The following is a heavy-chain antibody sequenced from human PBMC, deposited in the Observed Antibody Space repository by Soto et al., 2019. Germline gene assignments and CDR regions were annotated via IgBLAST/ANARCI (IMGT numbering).Heavy chain of an antibody. CDR1: GYTFTSYG. CDR3: ARVVWGYCSGGSCYNFDY. J-gene: IGHJ4*02. D-gene: IGHD2-15*01. V-gene: IGHV1-18*01. Sequence: GASVKVSCKASGYTFTSYGISWVRQAPGQGLEWMGWISAYNGNTNYAQKLQGRVTMTTDTSTSTAYMELRSLRSDDTAVYYCARVVWGYCSGGSCYNFDYWGQGTLVTVSS. CDR2: ISAYNGNT.